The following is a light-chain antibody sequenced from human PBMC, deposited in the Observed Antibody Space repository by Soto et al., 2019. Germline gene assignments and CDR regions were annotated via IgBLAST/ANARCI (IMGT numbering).Light chain of an antibody. V-gene: IGKV4-1*01. J-gene: IGKJ4*01. CDR3: QQYYSTLLT. CDR2: WAS. CDR1: QSVLYSSNNKNY. Sequence: IVMTQSPDSLAVSLGERATINCKSSQSVLYSSNNKNYLAWYQQKPGQPPKLLIYWASTRESGVPDRFSGSGSGTDFPLTISSLQAEDVAVYYCQQYYSTLLTFGGGTKVDIK.